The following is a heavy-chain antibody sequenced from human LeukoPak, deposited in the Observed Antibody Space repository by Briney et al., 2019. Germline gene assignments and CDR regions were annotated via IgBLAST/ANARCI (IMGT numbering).Heavy chain of an antibody. CDR2: IYYSGNS. D-gene: IGHD3-22*01. CDR3: AGLGASGNGYLSWFDP. CDR1: GGSVSSGSYY. Sequence: PSETLSLTCTVSGGSVSSGSYYWSWIRQPPGKGLEWIGYIYYSGNSNYNPSLKSRVTISVDTSKNQFSLKLSSVTAADTAVYYCAGLGASGNGYLSWFDPWGQGTLVTVSS. J-gene: IGHJ5*02. V-gene: IGHV4-61*01.